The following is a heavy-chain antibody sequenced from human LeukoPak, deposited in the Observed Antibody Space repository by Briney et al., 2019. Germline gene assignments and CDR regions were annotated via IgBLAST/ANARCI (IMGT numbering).Heavy chain of an antibody. D-gene: IGHD6-13*01. CDR3: ARCSPFDY. CDR2: IYSGGNT. Sequence: GGSLRLSCAVSGFTVSSNYMSWVRQAPGKGLEWVSVIYSGGNTYYADSVKGRFTISRDNSKNTLYLQMNSLRVEDTAVYYCARCSPFDYWGQGTLVTVSS. V-gene: IGHV3-53*01. CDR1: GFTVSSNY. J-gene: IGHJ4*02.